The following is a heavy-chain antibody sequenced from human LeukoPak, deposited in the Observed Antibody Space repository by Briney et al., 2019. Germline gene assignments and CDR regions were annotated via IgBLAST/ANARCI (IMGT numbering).Heavy chain of an antibody. J-gene: IGHJ4*02. D-gene: IGHD5-24*01. CDR1: GASINNYY. Sequence: NSSETLSLTCTVSGASINNYYWSWVRQSPGKGLEWVGYIYSSGSTNYNPSRKSRVTISLDTDKTQFSLKLKSVIAAHTAIYFCPRGPTDGYNYGFDYWGQGTLPTVSS. V-gene: IGHV4-59*01. CDR3: PRGPTDGYNYGFDY. CDR2: IYSSGST.